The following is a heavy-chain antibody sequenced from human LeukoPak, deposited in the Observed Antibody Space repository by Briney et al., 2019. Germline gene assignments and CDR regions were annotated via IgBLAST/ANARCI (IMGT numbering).Heavy chain of an antibody. J-gene: IGHJ5*02. CDR2: LSSRSRYI. CDR3: ARDQAYCSGGSCYPNWFDP. Sequence: GGSLRLSCAASGFTFSNYAMTWVRQAPGKGLEWVSSLSSRSRYIYYADSLKGRFTISRDNAKNSLYLQMNSLRAEDTALYYCARDQAYCSGGSCYPNWFDPWGQGTLVTVSS. V-gene: IGHV3-21*04. CDR1: GFTFSNYA. D-gene: IGHD2-15*01.